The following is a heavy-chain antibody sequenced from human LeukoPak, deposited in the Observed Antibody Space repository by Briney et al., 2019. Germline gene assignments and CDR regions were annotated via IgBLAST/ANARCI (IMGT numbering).Heavy chain of an antibody. J-gene: IGHJ6*02. D-gene: IGHD2-2*01. CDR2: IKQDGSEK. Sequence: GGSLRLSCAASGFTFSSYWMSWVRQAPGKGLEWVANIKQDGSEKYYVDSVKGRFTISRDNAKNSLYLQMNSLRAEDTAVYYCARDIVVVPRWGYYGMDVWGQGTTVTVSS. CDR1: GFTFSSYW. CDR3: ARDIVVVPRWGYYGMDV. V-gene: IGHV3-7*01.